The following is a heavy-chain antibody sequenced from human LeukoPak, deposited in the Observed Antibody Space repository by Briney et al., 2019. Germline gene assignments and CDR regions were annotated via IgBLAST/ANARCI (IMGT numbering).Heavy chain of an antibody. Sequence: SQTLSLTCATSGDSVSSNSAAWNWIRQSPSRGLEWLGRTYYRSKWYNDYAVSVKSRITINPDTSKNQFSLQLNSVTPEDTAVYYCAGAADQTPAFDIWGQGTMVTVSS. CDR2: TYYRSKWYN. J-gene: IGHJ3*02. D-gene: IGHD6-13*01. CDR3: AGAADQTPAFDI. CDR1: GDSVSSNSAA. V-gene: IGHV6-1*01.